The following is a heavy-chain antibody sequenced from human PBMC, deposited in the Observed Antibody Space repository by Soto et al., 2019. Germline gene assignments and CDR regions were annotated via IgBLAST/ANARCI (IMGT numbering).Heavy chain of an antibody. V-gene: IGHV3-21*06. Sequence: GGSLRLSCAASGLTFTRYSMNGVRQAPGKGLEWVSSISSTTNYIYYGDAMKGRFTISRDNAKNSLYLEMNSLRAEDTAVYYCARESEDLTSNFDYWGQGTLVTVSS. CDR2: ISSTTNYI. CDR1: GLTFTRYS. CDR3: ARESEDLTSNFDY. J-gene: IGHJ4*02.